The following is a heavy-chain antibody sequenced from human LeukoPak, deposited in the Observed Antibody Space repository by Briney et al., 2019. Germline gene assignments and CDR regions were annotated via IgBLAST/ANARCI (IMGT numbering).Heavy chain of an antibody. CDR1: GYTSTTYG. Sequence: APLEASCKPSGYTSTTYGISCVSQAPRHQLEGMGWISAYNGNTNYAQKLQGRVTMTTDTSTSTAYMELRSLRSDDTAVYYCARDDVGYCSGGSCPAWFDPWGQGTLVTVSS. J-gene: IGHJ5*02. CDR2: ISAYNGNT. D-gene: IGHD2-15*01. V-gene: IGHV1-18*01. CDR3: ARDDVGYCSGGSCPAWFDP.